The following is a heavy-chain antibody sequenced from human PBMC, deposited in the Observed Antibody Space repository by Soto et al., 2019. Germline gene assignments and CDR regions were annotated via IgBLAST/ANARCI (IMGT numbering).Heavy chain of an antibody. V-gene: IGHV3-33*01. CDR1: GFTFSSYG. Sequence: QVQLVESGGGVVQPGRSLRLSCAASGFTFSSYGMHWVRQAPGKGLEWVAVIWYDGSNKYYADSVKGRFTISRDNSKNTLYLQMNSLRAEDTAVYYCARDRYSSSQTSPGTVEDYYYYGMDVWGQGTTVTVSS. CDR2: IWYDGSNK. J-gene: IGHJ6*02. D-gene: IGHD6-13*01. CDR3: ARDRYSSSQTSPGTVEDYYYYGMDV.